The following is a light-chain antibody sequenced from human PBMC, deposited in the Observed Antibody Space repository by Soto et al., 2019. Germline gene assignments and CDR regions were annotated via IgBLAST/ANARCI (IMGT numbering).Light chain of an antibody. CDR1: QTISNT. J-gene: IGKJ5*01. CDR3: QQTYSTPIT. CDR2: ASS. V-gene: IGKV1-39*01. Sequence: DIPMTQSPSSLSASEGDRVTITCRASQTISNTLNWYQQRPGKPPNLLIYASSTLQSGVPPRFSGGGSGTEFTLTISSLQPEDFATYYCQQTYSTPITFGQGTRLEIK.